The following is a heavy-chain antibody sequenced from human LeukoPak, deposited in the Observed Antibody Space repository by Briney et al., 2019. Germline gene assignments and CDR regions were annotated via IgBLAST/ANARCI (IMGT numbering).Heavy chain of an antibody. Sequence: SETLSLTCTVSGASISGYYWSWIRQPPGKGLKWIGYIYYSGSTNYKSSLKSRVTISVDTSKNHFSLKLSSVTAADTAVYYCARTTEGGYSGYFYYYYMDVWGKGTTVTISS. CDR2: IYYSGST. J-gene: IGHJ6*03. D-gene: IGHD5-12*01. CDR1: GASISGYY. CDR3: ARTTEGGYSGYFYYYYMDV. V-gene: IGHV4-59*01.